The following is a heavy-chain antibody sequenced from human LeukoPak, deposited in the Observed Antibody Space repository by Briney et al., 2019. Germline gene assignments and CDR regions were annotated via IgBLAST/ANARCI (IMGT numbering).Heavy chain of an antibody. D-gene: IGHD3-16*01. CDR3: ARDRGGDTQSGTDDYYFDY. V-gene: IGHV1-2*02. CDR1: GYTFTGYY. CDR2: INPNSGGT. Sequence: ASVKVSCKASGYTFTGYYMHWVRQAPGQGLEWMGWINPNSGGTNYAQKFQGRVTMTRDTSISTAYMELSRLRSDDTAVYYCARDRGGDTQSGTDDYYFDYWGQGTLVTVSS. J-gene: IGHJ4*02.